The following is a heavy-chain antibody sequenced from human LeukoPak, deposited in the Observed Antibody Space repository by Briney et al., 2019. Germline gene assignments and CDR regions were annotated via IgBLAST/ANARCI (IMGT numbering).Heavy chain of an antibody. J-gene: IGHJ4*02. CDR3: ASSRTERGYSFGYGY. D-gene: IGHD5-18*01. Sequence: GGSLRLSCAASGFTFSSYEMNWVRQAPGKGLEWVSYIGSSGSTIYYADSVKGRFTISRDNAKNSLYLQMISLRAEDTAFYYCASSRTERGYSFGYGYWGQGTLVTVSS. V-gene: IGHV3-48*03. CDR2: IGSSGSTI. CDR1: GFTFSSYE.